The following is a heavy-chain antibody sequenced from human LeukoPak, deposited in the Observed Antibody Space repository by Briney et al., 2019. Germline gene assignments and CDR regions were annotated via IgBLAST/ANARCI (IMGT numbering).Heavy chain of an antibody. CDR2: INHSGST. J-gene: IGHJ4*02. CDR3: ARGLITMVRGVIMAGYYFDY. CDR1: GGSSSGYY. V-gene: IGHV4-34*01. D-gene: IGHD3-10*01. Sequence: SETLSLTCAVYGGSSSGYYWSWIRQPPGKGLEWIGEINHSGSTNYNPSLKSRVTISVDTSKNQFSLKLSSVTAADTAVYYCARGLITMVRGVIMAGYYFDYWGQGTLVTVSS.